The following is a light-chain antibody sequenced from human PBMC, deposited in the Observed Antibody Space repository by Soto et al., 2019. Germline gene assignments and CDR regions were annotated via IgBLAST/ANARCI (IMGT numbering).Light chain of an antibody. CDR1: QSISGY. Sequence: DIQMTQSPSSLSASVGDRVTITCRASQSISGYLNWYQQKPGKAPKLLIYAASSLQSGVPSRFSGSGSGTDFTLTISSLQPEDFATYYCQERSSIPKTFGQGTKVEIK. CDR2: AAS. CDR3: QERSSIPKT. J-gene: IGKJ1*01. V-gene: IGKV1-39*01.